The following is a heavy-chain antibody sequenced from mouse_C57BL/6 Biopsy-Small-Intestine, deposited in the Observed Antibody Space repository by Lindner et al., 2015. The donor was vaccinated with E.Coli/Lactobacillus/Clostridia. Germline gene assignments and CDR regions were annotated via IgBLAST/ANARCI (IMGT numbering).Heavy chain of an antibody. CDR2: IYPGSGNT. V-gene: IGHV1-66*01. CDR3: ARGSIYDGYYWYFDV. CDR1: GYSFASYY. D-gene: IGHD2-3*01. J-gene: IGHJ1*03. Sequence: VQLQESGPELVKPVASVKISCKASGYSFASYYIHWVKQRPGQGLEWIGWIYPGSGNTKYNEKFKGKATLTADTSSSTAYMQLSSLTSEDSAVYYCARGSIYDGYYWYFDVWGTGTTVTVSS.